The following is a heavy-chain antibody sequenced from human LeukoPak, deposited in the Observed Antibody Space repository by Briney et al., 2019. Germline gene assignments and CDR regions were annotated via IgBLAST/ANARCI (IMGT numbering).Heavy chain of an antibody. CDR3: ARLTWRWLPHKTYYFDY. D-gene: IGHD5-24*01. CDR2: IYYSGST. Sequence: SETLSLTCTVSGGSISSSSYYWGWIRQPPGKGLEWIGSIYYSGSTYYNPSLKSRVTISVDTSKNQFSLKLSSVTAADTAVYYCARLTWRWLPHKTYYFDYWGQGTLVTVSS. CDR1: GGSISSSSYY. J-gene: IGHJ4*02. V-gene: IGHV4-39*01.